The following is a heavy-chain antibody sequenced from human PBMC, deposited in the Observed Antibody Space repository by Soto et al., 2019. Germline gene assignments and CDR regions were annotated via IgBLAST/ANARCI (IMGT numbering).Heavy chain of an antibody. CDR1: GYTFTSYD. CDR2: MNPSTGNT. D-gene: IGHD6-19*01. Sequence: QVQLVQSGAEVKKPGASVKVSCKASGYTFTSYDIIWVRQATGQWLEWMGWMNPSTGNTDNAQKFQGRLTMTRNTSISTAYMELSSLRFEDTALYYCARGRIVVAGGFDPWGQGTLVTVSS. V-gene: IGHV1-8*01. CDR3: ARGRIVVAGGFDP. J-gene: IGHJ5*02.